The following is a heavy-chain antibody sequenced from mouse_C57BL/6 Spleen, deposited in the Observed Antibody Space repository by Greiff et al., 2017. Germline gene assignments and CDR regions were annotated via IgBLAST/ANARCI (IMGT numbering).Heavy chain of an antibody. CDR1: GFSLTSYA. J-gene: IGHJ1*03. CDR2: IWTGGGT. Sequence: VQGVESGPGLVAPSQSLSITCTVSGFSLTSYAISWVRQPPGQGLEWLGVIWTGGGTNYNSALNTRLSTSTDNSKSQVFLKMKRLHTDDTAWYYCARWGGNCGGYFDVWGTGTTVTVSS. D-gene: IGHD2-1*01. V-gene: IGHV2-9-1*01. CDR3: ARWGGNCGGYFDV.